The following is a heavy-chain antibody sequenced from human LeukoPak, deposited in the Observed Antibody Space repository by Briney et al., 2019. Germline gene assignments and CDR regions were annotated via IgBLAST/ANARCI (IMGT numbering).Heavy chain of an antibody. CDR1: GFTFSSYG. V-gene: IGHV3-30*03. CDR2: ISYDGSNK. D-gene: IGHD5-18*01. J-gene: IGHJ4*02. Sequence: GGSLRLSCAASGFTFSSYGMHWVRQAPGKGLEWVAVISYDGSNKYYADSVKGRFTISRDNSKNTLYLQMNSLRAEDTAVYYCARDPGYSYGLMDHWGQGTLVTVSS. CDR3: ARDPGYSYGLMDH.